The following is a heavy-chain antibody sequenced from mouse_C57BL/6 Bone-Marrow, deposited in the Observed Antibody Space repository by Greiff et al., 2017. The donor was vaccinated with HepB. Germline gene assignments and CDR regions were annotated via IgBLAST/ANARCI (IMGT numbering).Heavy chain of an antibody. Sequence: DVMLVESGGGLVQPGESLQLSCESNEYEFPSHDMSWVRKTPEKRLELVAAINSDGGSTYYPDTMERRFIISRDNTKKTLYLQMSSLRSEDTALYYCARIGFYYGSSSFPYWGQGTLVTVSA. V-gene: IGHV5-2*01. CDR2: INSDGGST. CDR3: ARIGFYYGSSSFPY. D-gene: IGHD1-1*01. CDR1: EYEFPSHD. J-gene: IGHJ3*01.